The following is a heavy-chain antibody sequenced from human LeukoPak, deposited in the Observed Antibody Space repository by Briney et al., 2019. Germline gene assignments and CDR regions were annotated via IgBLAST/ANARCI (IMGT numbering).Heavy chain of an antibody. J-gene: IGHJ4*02. D-gene: IGHD6-19*01. V-gene: IGHV3-23*01. CDR2: ISGRGGST. CDR3: AKEGGQWLVLPKNYFDY. Sequence: GGSLRLSCAASGFTFSSYGMSWVRQAPGKGLEGVSAISGRGGSTYYAESVKGRFTISRDNYKNTLYLQMNSLKAEDTAVYYCAKEGGQWLVLPKNYFDYWGQGTLVTVSS. CDR1: GFTFSSYG.